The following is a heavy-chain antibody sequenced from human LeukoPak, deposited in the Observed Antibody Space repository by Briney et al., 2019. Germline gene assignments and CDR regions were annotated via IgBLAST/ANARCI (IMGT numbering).Heavy chain of an antibody. V-gene: IGHV1-46*01. D-gene: IGHD2-15*01. Sequence: ASVKVSCKASGYSFTTYYMHWVRQAPGQGLEWMGIINPTGGSTNYAQKFEGRVTMTRDTSTSTVYMELSSLRSEDTAVYYCARERYCSGGNCFVTYYYGMDVWGQGTTVTVSS. J-gene: IGHJ6*02. CDR2: INPTGGST. CDR1: GYSFTTYY. CDR3: ARERYCSGGNCFVTYYYGMDV.